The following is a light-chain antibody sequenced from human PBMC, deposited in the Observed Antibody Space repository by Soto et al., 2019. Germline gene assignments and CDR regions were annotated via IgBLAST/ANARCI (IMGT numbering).Light chain of an antibody. CDR1: SSNIGGNP. CDR2: DDN. Sequence: QSVLTQPPSVSAAPGHKVTISCSGSSSNIGGNPVSWYQPLPGTAPKLLIYDDNKRPSGIPDRFSGAQSGTSATLGITGFQTGDEADYYCGSWDSSLSAYVFGTGTKV. J-gene: IGLJ1*01. V-gene: IGLV1-51*01. CDR3: GSWDSSLSAYV.